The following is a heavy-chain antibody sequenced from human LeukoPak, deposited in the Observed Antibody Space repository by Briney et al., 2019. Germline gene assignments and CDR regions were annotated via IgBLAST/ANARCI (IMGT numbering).Heavy chain of an antibody. CDR2: IYHSGST. V-gene: IGHV4-30-4*07. CDR1: GVSISRGGYS. Sequence: SETLSLTCAVSGVSISRGGYSWSWIRQPPGKGLEWIGYIYHSGSTNYNPSLKSRLTISVDTSNNQFSLRLSSVTAADTAVYYCARVVVVVAATGWFDPWGQGTLVTVSS. CDR3: ARVVVVVAATGWFDP. D-gene: IGHD2-15*01. J-gene: IGHJ5*02.